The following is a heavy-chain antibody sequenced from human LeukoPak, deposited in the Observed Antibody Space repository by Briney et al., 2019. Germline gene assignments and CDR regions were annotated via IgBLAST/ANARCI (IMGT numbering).Heavy chain of an antibody. V-gene: IGHV3-23*01. J-gene: IGHJ6*02. Sequence: QSGGSPRLSCVASGFPFSIYIMTWVRRAPGKGLEWISAITDSGATTYYADSVRGRFTISRDNSKNTLYLQMNSLRAEDTAVYYCAKDYDTSGYYYNYYYGMDVWGQGTTVTVSS. CDR1: GFPFSIYI. D-gene: IGHD3-22*01. CDR3: AKDYDTSGYYYNYYYGMDV. CDR2: ITDSGATT.